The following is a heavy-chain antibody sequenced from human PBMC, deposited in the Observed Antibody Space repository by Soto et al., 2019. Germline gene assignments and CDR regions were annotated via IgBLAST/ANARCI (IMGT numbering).Heavy chain of an antibody. CDR1: GFTFSSYA. CDR2: ISGSGGST. J-gene: IGHJ3*02. D-gene: IGHD3-22*01. CDR3: AKDTYYYDSSAPDALDI. V-gene: IGHV3-23*01. Sequence: PGGSLRLSCAASGFTFSSYAMSWVRQAPGKGLEWVSAISGSGGSTYYADSVKGRFTISRDNSKNTLYLQMNSLRAEDTAVYYCAKDTYYYDSSAPDALDIWGQGTMVTVSS.